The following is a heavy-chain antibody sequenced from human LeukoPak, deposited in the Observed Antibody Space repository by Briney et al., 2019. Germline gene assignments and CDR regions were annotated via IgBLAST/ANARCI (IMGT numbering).Heavy chain of an antibody. V-gene: IGHV3-30-3*01. CDR1: GFTFSSYA. J-gene: IGHJ4*02. CDR3: ASPLWFGESPLDY. Sequence: GGSPRLSCAASGFTFSSYAMHWVRQAPGKGLEWVAVISYDGSNKYYADSVKGRFTISRDNSKNTLYLQMNSLRAEDTAVYYCASPLWFGESPLDYWGQGTLVTVSS. CDR2: ISYDGSNK. D-gene: IGHD3-10*01.